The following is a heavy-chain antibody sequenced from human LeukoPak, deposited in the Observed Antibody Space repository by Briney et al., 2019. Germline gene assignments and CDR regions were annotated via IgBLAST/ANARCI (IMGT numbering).Heavy chain of an antibody. Sequence: GDSLTLSCAAYGFTFSTYRMIWLRQAPGKGLEWFTSLGSSGSHIYLVDSGKGRFTISRDNANNALYLQMNGLRAEDTSVYYCARDYYDGHGYFDYWGQGAQVTVSS. V-gene: IGHV3-21*01. CDR2: LGSSGSHI. J-gene: IGHJ4*02. D-gene: IGHD3-22*01. CDR3: ARDYYDGHGYFDY. CDR1: GFTFSTYR.